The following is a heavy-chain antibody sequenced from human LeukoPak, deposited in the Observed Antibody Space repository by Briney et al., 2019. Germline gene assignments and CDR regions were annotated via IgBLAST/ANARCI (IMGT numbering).Heavy chain of an antibody. J-gene: IGHJ4*02. Sequence: SETLSLTCAVSGGSISSSNWWSWVRQHQGRGLEWIGEIYHSGSTNYNPSLKSRITISVDKSKNHSSLKLSSVAAADTAVYYCGRVVATQRPYYFDYWGQGTLVTVSS. V-gene: IGHV4-4*02. CDR3: GRVVATQRPYYFDY. D-gene: IGHD5-12*01. CDR1: GGSISSSNW. CDR2: IYHSGST.